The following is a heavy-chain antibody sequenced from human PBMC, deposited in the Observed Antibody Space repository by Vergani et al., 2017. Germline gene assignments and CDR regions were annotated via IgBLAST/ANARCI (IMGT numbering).Heavy chain of an antibody. D-gene: IGHD6-6*01. CDR1: GGSISSGSYY. J-gene: IGHJ6*02. CDR3: ARDLGSSYGMDV. Sequence: QVQLQESGPGLVKPSQTLSLTCTVSGGSISSGSYYWSWIRQPAGKGLEWIGYIYYSGSTNYNPSLKSRVTISVDTSKNQFSLKLSSVTAADTAVYYCARDLGSSYGMDVWGQGTTVTVSS. V-gene: IGHV4-61*10. CDR2: IYYSGST.